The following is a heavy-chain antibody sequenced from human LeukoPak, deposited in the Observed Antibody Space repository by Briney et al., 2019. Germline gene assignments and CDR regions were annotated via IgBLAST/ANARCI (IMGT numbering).Heavy chain of an antibody. CDR2: INHSGST. CDR1: GGSFSGYY. D-gene: IGHD5-18*01. V-gene: IGHV4-34*01. J-gene: IGHJ4*02. Sequence: SETLSLTCAVYGGSFSGYYWSWIRQPPGKGLEWIGEINHSGSTNYNPSLKSRVTISVDTSKNQFSLKLSSVTAADTAVYYCARAGYSYAAFDYWGQGTLVTVSS. CDR3: ARAGYSYAAFDY.